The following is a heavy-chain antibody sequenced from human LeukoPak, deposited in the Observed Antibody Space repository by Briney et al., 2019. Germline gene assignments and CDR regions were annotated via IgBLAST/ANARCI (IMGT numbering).Heavy chain of an antibody. Sequence: SGGSLRLSCATSGFTFSSYWMTWVRQAPGKGLEWVASIVEDGSETYYLDSVKGRFTFSRDNAKNSLYLQMNSLRGEDTAVYYCARDLTGKYYIAYWGQGTLVTVSS. CDR1: GFTFSSYW. V-gene: IGHV3-7*01. CDR3: ARDLTGKYYIAY. CDR2: IVEDGSET. D-gene: IGHD2-8*02. J-gene: IGHJ4*02.